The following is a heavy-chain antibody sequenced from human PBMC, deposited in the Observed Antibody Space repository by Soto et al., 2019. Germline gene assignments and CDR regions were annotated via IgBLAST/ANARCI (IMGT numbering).Heavy chain of an antibody. CDR2: IHHSGDI. CDR3: ARRSSGSYGWFDP. D-gene: IGHD1-26*01. V-gene: IGHV4-38-2*01. CDR1: GYSISSGHY. Sequence: SETLSLTCAVSGYSISSGHYWGWIRQPPGKGLEWIGSIHHSGDIYYNPSLKSRVTISVDTPNNQFSLKLSSVTAADTAIYYCARRSSGSYGWFDPWGQGTRVTVSS. J-gene: IGHJ5*02.